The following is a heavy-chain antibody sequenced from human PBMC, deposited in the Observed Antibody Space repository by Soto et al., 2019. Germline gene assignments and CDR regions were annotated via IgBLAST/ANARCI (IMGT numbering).Heavy chain of an antibody. Sequence: QVQLVESGGGVVQPGRSLRLSCAASGLTFSAAGMHWVRHARGKGLEWVAFIANDGRSESYADSVKGRFTISRDNSQNRLYLQMNGLRADDTAVYYCAKDKGRTTIDYWGQGTLVSVSS. J-gene: IGHJ4*02. V-gene: IGHV3-30*18. CDR3: AKDKGRTTIDY. CDR1: GLTFSAAG. CDR2: IANDGRSE.